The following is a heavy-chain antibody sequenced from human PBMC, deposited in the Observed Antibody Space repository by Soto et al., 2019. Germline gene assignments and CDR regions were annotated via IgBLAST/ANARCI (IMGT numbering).Heavy chain of an antibody. V-gene: IGHV4-61*05. CDR1: GGSISSSGYY. D-gene: IGHD6-19*01. J-gene: IGHJ4*02. Sequence: PSETLSLTCTVSGGSISSSGYYWSWIRQPPGKGLKWIGYFHYSGSTNYNPSLKSRVTISVDTSKNQFSLKLNSVTAADTAVYYCARQEGYSSGWYPFDYWGQGALVTVSS. CDR3: ARQEGYSSGWYPFDY. CDR2: FHYSGST.